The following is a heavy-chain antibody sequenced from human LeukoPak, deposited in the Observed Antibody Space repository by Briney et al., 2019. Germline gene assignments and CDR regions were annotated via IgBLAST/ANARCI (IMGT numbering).Heavy chain of an antibody. CDR1: GYTFTGYY. V-gene: IGHV1-2*02. CDR2: INPNSGGT. J-gene: IGHJ6*03. CDR3: ARVRGVAPLHYYIDV. D-gene: IGHD3-10*01. Sequence: ASVKVSCKASGYTFTGYYMHWVRQAPGQGLEWMGWINPNSGGTNYAQKFQGRVTMTRDTSISTAYMELSRLRSDDTAVYYCARVRGVAPLHYYIDVWGKGTTVTVSS.